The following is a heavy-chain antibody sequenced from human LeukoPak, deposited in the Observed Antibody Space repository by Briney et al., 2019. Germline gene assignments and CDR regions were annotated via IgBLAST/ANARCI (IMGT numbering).Heavy chain of an antibody. D-gene: IGHD6-19*01. CDR1: GIXFSSNA. Sequence: GGSLRLSCAASGIXFSSNAMSWVRQAPGKGLEWVSGITGSGDSTYYTESVKGRFTISRDNSKNTLYLEMNSLRAEDTAVYYCAKYLAGGWYYIDCWGQGTLVTVSS. V-gene: IGHV3-23*01. J-gene: IGHJ4*02. CDR2: ITGSGDST. CDR3: AKYLAGGWYYIDC.